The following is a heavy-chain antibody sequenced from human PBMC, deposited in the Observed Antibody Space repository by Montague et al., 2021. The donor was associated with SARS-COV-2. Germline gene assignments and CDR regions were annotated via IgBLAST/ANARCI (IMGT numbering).Heavy chain of an antibody. CDR3: AGGSGIINFYNAGMDV. V-gene: IGHV4-4*07. CDR2: IYTSGTT. D-gene: IGHD3-10*01. J-gene: IGHJ6*02. CDR1: GGSISSYY. Sequence: SETLSLTCTVSGGSISSYYWSWIRQPAGKGLEWIGRIYTSGTTNYNPSPKSRVTMSVYRSKNQFSLKLSSVTAADTAVYYCAGGSGIINFYNAGMDVWGQGTTVTVSS.